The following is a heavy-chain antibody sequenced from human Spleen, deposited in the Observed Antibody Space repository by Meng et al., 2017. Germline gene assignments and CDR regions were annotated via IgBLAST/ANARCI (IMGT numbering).Heavy chain of an antibody. CDR3: ARESADTYYYGSGSPMGY. Sequence: GESLKISCAASGFTFSSYEMNWVRQAPGKGLEWVSYISSSGSTIYYADSVKGRFTISRDNAKNSLYLQMNSLRAEDTAVYYCARESADTYYYGSGSPMGYWGQGTLVTVSS. CDR2: ISSSGSTI. D-gene: IGHD3-10*01. V-gene: IGHV3-48*03. J-gene: IGHJ4*02. CDR1: GFTFSSYE.